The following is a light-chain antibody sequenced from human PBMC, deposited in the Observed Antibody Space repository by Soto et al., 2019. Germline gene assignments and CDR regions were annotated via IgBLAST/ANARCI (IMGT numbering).Light chain of an antibody. CDR2: EVT. V-gene: IGLV2-8*01. CDR3: SSYAGSNNFVV. J-gene: IGLJ3*02. CDR1: SSDVGAYDY. Sequence: QYALSQPPSASGSPGQSVTISCTGTSSDVGAYDYVSWYQQYPGKAPKLMIYEVTKRPSGVPDRFSGSKSGNTASLTVSGLQAEDEADYYCSSYAGSNNFVVFGGGTKLTVL.